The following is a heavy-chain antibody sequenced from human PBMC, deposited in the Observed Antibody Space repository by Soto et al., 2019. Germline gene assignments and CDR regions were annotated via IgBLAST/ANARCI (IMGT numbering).Heavy chain of an antibody. D-gene: IGHD2-15*01. V-gene: IGHV1-18*01. CDR2: INTYNGNT. CDR1: GYTFTIYG. CDR3: ARVQEKWSKFFDF. Sequence: ASVKVSCKAAGYTFTIYGISWGRQAPGQGLEWMGWINTYNGNTNYAQRLQGRVSMTTDTFTSTAYVEVRSLRSDDTAVYYCARVQEKWSKFFDFWGQGSLVTVSS. J-gene: IGHJ4*02.